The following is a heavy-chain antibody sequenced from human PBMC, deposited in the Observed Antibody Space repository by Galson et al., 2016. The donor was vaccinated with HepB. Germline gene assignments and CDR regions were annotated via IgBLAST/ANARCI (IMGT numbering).Heavy chain of an antibody. D-gene: IGHD4-11*01. V-gene: IGHV1-69*06. CDR1: GGTFSPYA. J-gene: IGHJ6*02. CDR2: VIPVFDTS. Sequence: SVKVSCKASGGTFSPYAINWVRQAPGQGLEWMGGVIPVFDTSVYAQKFQGRVTISADKSTNTAYMELNSLTYDDTAVYYCARSMSDYNGPYYLCLAVWGQGTTVTVSS. CDR3: ARSMSDYNGPYYLCLAV.